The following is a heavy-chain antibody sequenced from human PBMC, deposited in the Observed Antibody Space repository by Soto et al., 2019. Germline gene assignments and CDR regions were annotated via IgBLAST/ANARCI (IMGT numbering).Heavy chain of an antibody. V-gene: IGHV4-30-4*01. J-gene: IGHJ6*02. CDR3: ARELYCSSTSCSYYYGMDV. CDR1: GGSISSGDYY. D-gene: IGHD2-2*01. CDR2: IYYSGST. Sequence: KPSETLSLTCTVSGGSISSGDYYWSWIRQPPGKGLEGIGYIYYSGSTYYNPSLKSRVTISVDTSKNQFSLKLSSVTAADTAVYYCARELYCSSTSCSYYYGMDVWGQGTTVTVSS.